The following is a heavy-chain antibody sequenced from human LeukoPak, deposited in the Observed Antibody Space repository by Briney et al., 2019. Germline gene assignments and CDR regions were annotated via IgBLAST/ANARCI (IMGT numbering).Heavy chain of an antibody. J-gene: IGHJ5*02. Sequence: GGSLRLSCAASGFTLSDYHMNWVRQAPGQGLEWLSSITTISAYIYYAGAVRGRFTISRDNAKNSLYLQMNSLRGEDTAVYYCARSGGPGTYHQLRYNWFDPWGQGTLVTVSS. CDR2: ITTISAYI. D-gene: IGHD3-10*01. CDR1: GFTLSDYH. V-gene: IGHV3-21*01. CDR3: ARSGGPGTYHQLRYNWFDP.